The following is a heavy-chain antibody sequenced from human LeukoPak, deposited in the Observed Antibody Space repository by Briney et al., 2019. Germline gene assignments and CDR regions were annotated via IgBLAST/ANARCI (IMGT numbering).Heavy chain of an antibody. CDR1: GFSFNNYW. CDR3: ARVTSKNIQQWLVRRAGYMDV. J-gene: IGHJ6*03. V-gene: IGHV3-48*01. Sequence: GGSLRLSCAASGFSFNNYWMSWVRQAPGKGLEWGSYISSSSSTIYYADSVKGRFTISRDNAKNSLYLQMNSLRAEDTAVYYCARVTSKNIQQWLVRRAGYMDVWGKGTTVTVSS. D-gene: IGHD6-19*01. CDR2: ISSSSSTI.